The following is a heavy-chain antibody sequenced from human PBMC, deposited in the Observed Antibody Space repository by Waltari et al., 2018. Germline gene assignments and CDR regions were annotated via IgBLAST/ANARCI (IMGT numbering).Heavy chain of an antibody. D-gene: IGHD5-12*01. CDR3: ARGGGGYDKYYFDL. V-gene: IGHV4-30-4*01. CDR2: VYQSGST. Sequence: QVPLQESGPGPVKPSQTLTLTCNVSGGSISRPYYWSWIRQSPGKGLEWIGYVYQSGSTLYNPTLTHRVTMSVDRSKNQFSLRLTALTAADTAVYFCARGGGGYDKYYFDLWGQGTLVTVSS. CDR1: GGSISRPYY. J-gene: IGHJ4*02.